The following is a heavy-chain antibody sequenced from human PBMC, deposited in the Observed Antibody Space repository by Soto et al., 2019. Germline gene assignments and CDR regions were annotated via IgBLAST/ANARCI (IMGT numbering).Heavy chain of an antibody. Sequence: PGGSLRLSCAASGFTFSSYGMHWVRQAPGKGLEWVAVISYDGSNKYYADSVKGRFTISRDNSKSTLYLQMNSLRAEDTAVYYCAKGVNYYGSGSYYNLQKYYYGMDVWGQGTTVTVSS. V-gene: IGHV3-30*18. D-gene: IGHD3-10*01. CDR1: GFTFSSYG. CDR2: ISYDGSNK. CDR3: AKGVNYYGSGSYYNLQKYYYGMDV. J-gene: IGHJ6*02.